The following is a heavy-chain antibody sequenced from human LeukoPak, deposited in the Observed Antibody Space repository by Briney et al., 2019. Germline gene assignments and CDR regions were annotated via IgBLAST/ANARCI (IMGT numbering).Heavy chain of an antibody. Sequence: SETLSLTCAVYGGSFSGYYWSWLRQPPGEGLEWIGEINHSGSTNYNPSLKSRVTISVDTSKNQFSLKLSSVTAADTAVYYCARGRGVVVPAAIRGANWFDPWGQGTLVTVSS. CDR3: ARGRGVVVPAAIRGANWFDP. J-gene: IGHJ5*02. CDR2: INHSGST. D-gene: IGHD2-2*01. V-gene: IGHV4-34*01. CDR1: GGSFSGYY.